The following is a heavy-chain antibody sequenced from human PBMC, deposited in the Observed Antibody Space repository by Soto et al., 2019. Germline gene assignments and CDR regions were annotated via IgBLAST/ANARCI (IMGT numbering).Heavy chain of an antibody. CDR1: GASLSSSDHF. Sequence: QLQLQETGPGPVKPSETLSLSCAVSGASLSSSDHFWGWFRQSPGKGLEWLASIYHSGTTYYNRSLKSRLTISVDRSASHFSLRLTSVNAADTAVYDCARLVVGAPRHPDLDFWGQGTRVTVSS. J-gene: IGHJ4*02. CDR2: IYHSGTT. D-gene: IGHD2-15*01. CDR3: ARLVVGAPRHPDLDF. V-gene: IGHV4-39*02.